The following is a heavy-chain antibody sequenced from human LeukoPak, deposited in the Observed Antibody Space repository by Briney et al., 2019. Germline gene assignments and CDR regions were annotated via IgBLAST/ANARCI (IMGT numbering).Heavy chain of an antibody. V-gene: IGHV3-53*01. Sequence: GGSLRLSCAASGFTVRSNYMSWVRQAPGKGLEWVSVIYSGGSTYYADSVKGRFTISRDNSKNTLYLQMNSLRAEDTAVYYCARSSYYYDSSGYYHYYMDVWGKGTTVTVSS. D-gene: IGHD3-22*01. CDR2: IYSGGST. CDR3: ARSSYYYDSSGYYHYYMDV. J-gene: IGHJ6*03. CDR1: GFTVRSNY.